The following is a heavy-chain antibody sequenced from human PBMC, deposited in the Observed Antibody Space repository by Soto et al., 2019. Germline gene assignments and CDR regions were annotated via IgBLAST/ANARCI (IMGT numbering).Heavy chain of an antibody. V-gene: IGHV6-1*01. CDR3: ARGRFSAFDY. CDR2: TYYTSRWVI. Sequence: SQTLSLTCAISGDSVSRSDVAWNWIRQSPSRGLEWLGRTYYTSRWVIDYAEPVKSRININLDTSRNHLSLQLSSVTPADTAVYYCARGRFSAFDYWGQGILVTVSS. CDR1: GDSVSRSDVA. J-gene: IGHJ4*02.